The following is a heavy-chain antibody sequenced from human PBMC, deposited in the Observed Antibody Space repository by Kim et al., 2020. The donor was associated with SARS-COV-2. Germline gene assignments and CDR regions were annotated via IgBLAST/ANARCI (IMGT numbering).Heavy chain of an antibody. D-gene: IGHD2-21*02. V-gene: IGHV3-48*02. CDR3: ARGLTYGDGDCP. CDR2: ITRSTGSI. J-gene: IGHJ5*02. CDR1: GFTFSTHD. Sequence: GGSLRLSCAATGFTFSTHDMHWVRQAPGKGLECVSSITRSTGSIFYADSVKGRFTISRDNAKNSLYLQMDSLRDEDTAVYYCARGLTYGDGDCPWGQGTLVTVSS.